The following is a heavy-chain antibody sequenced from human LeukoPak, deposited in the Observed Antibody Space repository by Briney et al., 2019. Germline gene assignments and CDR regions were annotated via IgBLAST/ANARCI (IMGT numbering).Heavy chain of an antibody. CDR2: IYPGDSDT. D-gene: IGHD2-8*01. J-gene: IGHJ3*01. CDR3: AVLQREDAFDF. V-gene: IGHV5-51*01. Sequence: GESLKISCKGSGYSFTSYWIGWVRRMPGKGLEWVGVIYPGDSDTRKSPSFQGQVTISVDKSISTAYLQWSSLKASDTAIYYCAVLQREDAFDFWGQGTMVTVSS. CDR1: GYSFTSYW.